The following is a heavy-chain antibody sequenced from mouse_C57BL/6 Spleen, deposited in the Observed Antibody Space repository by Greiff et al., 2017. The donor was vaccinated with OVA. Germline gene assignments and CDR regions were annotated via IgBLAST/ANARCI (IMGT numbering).Heavy chain of an antibody. D-gene: IGHD3-3*01. Sequence: QQSCKASGYTFTSYWMHWVKQRPIQGLEWIGNIDPSDSETHYNQKFKDKATLTVDKSSSTAYMQLSSLTSEDSAVYYCARGTERDYFDYWGQGTTLTVSS. CDR3: ARGTERDYFDY. V-gene: IGHV1-52*01. CDR1: GYTFTSYW. CDR2: IDPSDSET. J-gene: IGHJ2*01.